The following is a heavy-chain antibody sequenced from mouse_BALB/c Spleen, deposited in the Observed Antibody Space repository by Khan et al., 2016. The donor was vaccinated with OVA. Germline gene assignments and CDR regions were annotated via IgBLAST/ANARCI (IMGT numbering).Heavy chain of an antibody. Sequence: QVQLQQSGAELAKPGASVKMSCKASGYTFINYWILWVKQRPGQGLEWIGYINPSTGYTEYNQNFKDKATLNADKSASTAYMQLSSLKSEDSAVVYCARRGLRWNFDYWGQGTTLTVSS. J-gene: IGHJ2*01. V-gene: IGHV1-7*01. CDR3: ARRGLRWNFDY. D-gene: IGHD1-1*01. CDR2: INPSTGYT. CDR1: GYTFINYW.